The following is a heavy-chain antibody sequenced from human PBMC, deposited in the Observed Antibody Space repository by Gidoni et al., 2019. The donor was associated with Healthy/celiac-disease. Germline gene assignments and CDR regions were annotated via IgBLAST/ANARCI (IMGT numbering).Heavy chain of an antibody. V-gene: IGHV3-48*02. CDR2: ISSSSSTI. J-gene: IGHJ6*02. Sequence: EVQLVESGGGLVQPGGSLRLSCAAPGFHFSSYSMNWVRQAPGKGLEWVSYISSSSSTIYYADAVKGRFTISRDNAKNSLYLQMNSLRDEDTAVYYCAREDCGGDCSYYYYGMDVWGQGTTVTVSS. CDR3: AREDCGGDCSYYYYGMDV. D-gene: IGHD2-21*02. CDR1: GFHFSSYS.